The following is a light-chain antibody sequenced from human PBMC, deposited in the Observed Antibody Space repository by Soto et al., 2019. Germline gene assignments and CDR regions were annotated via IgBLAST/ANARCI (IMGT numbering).Light chain of an antibody. CDR1: QSISDT. V-gene: IGKV3-15*01. J-gene: IGKJ5*01. CDR2: GAS. Sequence: EIVMTQSPATLSVSPGGRATLSCRASQSISDTLAWYQQKPGQAPRLLIHGASTRAPGFPARFSGSGSGTEFILTISSVESEDIAMYYCQQHNDWLTFGPQTRLEIK. CDR3: QQHNDWLT.